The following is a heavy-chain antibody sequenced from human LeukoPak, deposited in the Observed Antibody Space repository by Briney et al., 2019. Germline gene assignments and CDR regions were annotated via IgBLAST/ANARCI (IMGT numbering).Heavy chain of an antibody. Sequence: GGSLRLSCAASVFNFDDYCMSWVRQAPWKGLEWVSGINWNGGSTGYADSVKGRFTISRDNAKNSLYLQMNSLRAEDTALYHCARVAGGGGSYYPFDYWGQGTLVTVSS. J-gene: IGHJ4*02. CDR1: VFNFDDYC. V-gene: IGHV3-20*01. D-gene: IGHD1-26*01. CDR3: ARVAGGGGSYYPFDY. CDR2: INWNGGST.